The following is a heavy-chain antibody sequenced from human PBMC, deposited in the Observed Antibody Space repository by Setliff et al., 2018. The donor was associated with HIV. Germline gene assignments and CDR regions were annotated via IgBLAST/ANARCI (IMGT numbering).Heavy chain of an antibody. D-gene: IGHD2-2*01. J-gene: IGHJ4*02. CDR2: IDTDNGYR. CDR3: ARWCAAAGCYPAIYHFDS. CDR1: GGTFSSYA. V-gene: IGHV1-3*04. Sequence: ASVKVSCKASGGTFSSYAIHWVRQAPGQRLEWMGRIDTDNGYRRYSPKLQGRVTITKDTSANTAYMELRGLRSEDTAVYYCARWCAAAGCYPAIYHFDSWGQGTLVTVSS.